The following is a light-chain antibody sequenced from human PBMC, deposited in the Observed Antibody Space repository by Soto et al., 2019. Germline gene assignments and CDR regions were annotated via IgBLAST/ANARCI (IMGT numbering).Light chain of an antibody. V-gene: IGKV3-20*01. CDR1: QSVSSSY. Sequence: EIVLTMSLGTLSLSPGERATLYCRASQSVSSSYLAWYQQKPGQAPRLLIYGASSRATGIPDRFSGSGSGTDFTLTISRLEPEDFAVYYCQQYGSSLTWTFGQGTKV. CDR3: QQYGSSLTWT. CDR2: GAS. J-gene: IGKJ1*01.